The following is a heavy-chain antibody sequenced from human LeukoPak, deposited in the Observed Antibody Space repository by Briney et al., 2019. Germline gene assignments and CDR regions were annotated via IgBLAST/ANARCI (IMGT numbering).Heavy chain of an antibody. J-gene: IGHJ4*02. D-gene: IGHD1-26*01. Sequence: SETLSLTCAVSGGSISSSNWWSWVRQPPGKGLEWIGNIYYSGSTYYNPSLKSRVTMSVDTSKNQFSLKLNSVTAADTAVYYCARGRPYSGGYHLDYWGQGTLVTVSS. CDR1: GGSISSSNW. V-gene: IGHV4-4*02. CDR2: IYYSGST. CDR3: ARGRPYSGGYHLDY.